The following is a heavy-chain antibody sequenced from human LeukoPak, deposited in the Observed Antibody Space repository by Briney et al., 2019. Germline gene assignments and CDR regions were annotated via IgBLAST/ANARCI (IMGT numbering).Heavy chain of an antibody. CDR3: ARDQTVPPGDAFDI. CDR1: GFTVSSNY. D-gene: IGHD4-17*01. J-gene: IGHJ3*02. CDR2: IYSGGST. V-gene: IGHV3-53*01. Sequence: GESLRLSCAASGFTVSSNYMSWVRQAPGKGLDWVSVIYSGGSTYYADSVKGRFTISRDNSKNTLYLQMNSLRAEDTAVYYCARDQTVPPGDAFDIWGQGTMVTVSS.